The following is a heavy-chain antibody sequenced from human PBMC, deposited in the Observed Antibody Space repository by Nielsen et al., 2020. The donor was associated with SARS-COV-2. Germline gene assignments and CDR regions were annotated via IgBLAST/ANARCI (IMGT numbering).Heavy chain of an antibody. Sequence: GVLKISCAASGFTFSSYWMHWVRQAPGKGLVWVSRINSDGSSTSYADSVKGQFTISRDNAKNTLYLQMNSLRAEDTAVYYCARDLAMVRGEGWFDPWGQGTLVTVSS. CDR3: ARDLAMVRGEGWFDP. CDR2: INSDGSST. CDR1: GFTFSSYW. J-gene: IGHJ5*02. V-gene: IGHV3-74*01. D-gene: IGHD3-10*01.